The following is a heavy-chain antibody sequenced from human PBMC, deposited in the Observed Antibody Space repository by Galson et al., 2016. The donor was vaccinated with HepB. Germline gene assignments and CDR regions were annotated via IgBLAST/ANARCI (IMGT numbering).Heavy chain of an antibody. CDR2: IHAADSHT. CDR1: GNSFTSHW. J-gene: IGHJ5*02. V-gene: IGHV5-51*01. CDR3: ASAVNGLFWFDP. Sequence: QSGAEVKKPGESLKISCKASGNSFTSHWIGWVRQMPGKGLEWMGIIHAADSHTKYSPSLQGHITISTDKSINTAYLQWSSPRASDTAMYYCASAVNGLFWFDPWGQGTLVTVSS. D-gene: IGHD3-9*01.